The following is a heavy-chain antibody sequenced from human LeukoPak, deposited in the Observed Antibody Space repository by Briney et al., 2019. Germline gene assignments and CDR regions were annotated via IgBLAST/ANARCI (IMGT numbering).Heavy chain of an antibody. CDR3: TIGFELLTY. V-gene: IGHV3-7*01. D-gene: IGHD3-10*01. J-gene: IGHJ4*02. Sequence: GGSLRLSCAASGFTFSSSWMSWVRQAPGKRLEWVANIKEDASEKHYVDSVRGRFSISRDNAKTSVYLQMNSLRVEDTAVYYCTIGFELLTYWGQGTLVTVSS. CDR2: IKEDASEK. CDR1: GFTFSSSW.